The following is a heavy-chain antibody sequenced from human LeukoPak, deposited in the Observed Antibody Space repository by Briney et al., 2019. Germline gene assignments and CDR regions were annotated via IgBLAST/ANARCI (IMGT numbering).Heavy chain of an antibody. D-gene: IGHD3-16*01. J-gene: IGHJ4*02. CDR1: GGSISSYY. CDR2: IYYSGST. V-gene: IGHV4-59*12. CDR3: ARDLGDYYFDY. Sequence: PSETLSLTCTVSGGSISSYYWSWIRQPPGKGLEWIGYIYYSGSTYYNPSLKSRVTISVDTSKNQFSLKLSSVTAADTAVYYCARDLGDYYFDYWGQGTLVTVSS.